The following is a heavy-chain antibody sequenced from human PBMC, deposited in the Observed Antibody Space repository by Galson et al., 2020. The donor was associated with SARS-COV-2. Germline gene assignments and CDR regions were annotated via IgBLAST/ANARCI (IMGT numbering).Heavy chain of an antibody. Sequence: GGSLRLSCAASGFTFSSYAMSWVRQAPGKGLEWVSAISGSGGSTYYADSVKGRFTISRDNSKNTLYLQMNGLRAEDTAVYYCAKDYGSSSGWFDYWGQGTLVTVSS. V-gene: IGHV3-23*01. CDR2: ISGSGGST. J-gene: IGHJ4*02. CDR3: AKDYGSSSGWFDY. CDR1: GFTFSSYA. D-gene: IGHD6-19*01.